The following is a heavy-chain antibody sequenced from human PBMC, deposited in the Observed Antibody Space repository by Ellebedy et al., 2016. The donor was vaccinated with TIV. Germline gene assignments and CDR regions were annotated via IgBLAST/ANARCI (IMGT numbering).Heavy chain of an antibody. Sequence: GGSLRLSCAASGFTFSSYGMHWVRQAPGKGLEWVAVIWYDGSKKYYVDSVKGRFTISRDNSKNTLYLQMNSLRAEDTAVYYCAKDVSVGTTQSFYGMDVWGQGTTVTVSS. CDR1: GFTFSSYG. D-gene: IGHD1-7*01. CDR2: IWYDGSKK. J-gene: IGHJ6*02. CDR3: AKDVSVGTTQSFYGMDV. V-gene: IGHV3-33*06.